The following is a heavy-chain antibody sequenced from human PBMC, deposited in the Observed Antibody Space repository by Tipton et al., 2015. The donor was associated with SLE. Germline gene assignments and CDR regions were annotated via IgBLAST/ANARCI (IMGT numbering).Heavy chain of an antibody. V-gene: IGHV4-39*07. CDR3: ARDELTAGYFDL. CDR2: IYYSGST. CDR1: GGSISSSSYY. D-gene: IGHD7-27*01. J-gene: IGHJ2*01. Sequence: TLSLTCTVSGGSISSSSYYWGWIRQPPGKGLEWIGSIYYSGSTYYNPSLKSRVTISVDTSKNQFSLKLSSVTAADTAVYYCARDELTAGYFDLWGRGTLVTVPS.